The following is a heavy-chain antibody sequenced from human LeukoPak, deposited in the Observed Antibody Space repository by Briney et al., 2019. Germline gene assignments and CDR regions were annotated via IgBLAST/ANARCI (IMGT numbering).Heavy chain of an antibody. Sequence: GASVTVSFTSSGSTFTFYYMHWVRQAPGQGLGWMGWINPDSGGTNYPHKFLGRVTMTRDTSINTAYMELSRLRSDDTALYYCAVTSGWRRYFHHWGQGTLVTVSS. CDR2: INPDSGGT. J-gene: IGHJ1*01. CDR3: AVTSGWRRYFHH. CDR1: GSTFTFYY. V-gene: IGHV1-2*07. D-gene: IGHD6-19*01.